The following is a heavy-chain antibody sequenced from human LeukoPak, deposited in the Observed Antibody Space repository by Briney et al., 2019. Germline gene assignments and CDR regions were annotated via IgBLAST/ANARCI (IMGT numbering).Heavy chain of an antibody. CDR1: GFTFGDYA. CDR2: IRSKAYGGTT. D-gene: IGHD3-22*01. Sequence: GGSLRLSCTASGFTFGDYAMSWVRQAPGKGLEWVGFIRSKAYGGTTEYAASVKGRFTISRDDSKSIAYLQMNSLKTEDTAVYYCTRDKTANYYDSSGYQKADYYYYYGMDVWGQGTTVTVSS. V-gene: IGHV3-49*04. CDR3: TRDKTANYYDSSGYQKADYYYYYGMDV. J-gene: IGHJ6*02.